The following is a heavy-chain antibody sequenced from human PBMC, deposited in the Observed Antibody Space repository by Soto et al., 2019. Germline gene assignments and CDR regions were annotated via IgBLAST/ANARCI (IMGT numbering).Heavy chain of an antibody. CDR2: IYYTGSS. CDR1: GGSISRDDHF. J-gene: IGHJ4*02. CDR3: AVAISGYPYGQFDY. Sequence: SETLSLTCTVSGGSISRDDHFWTWIRQPPGKGLEWIGYIYYTGSSYYNPSLKSRATISVDRTNNQFSLILSSVTATDTAVDYCAVAISGYPYGQFDYWGKGVQVT. V-gene: IGHV4-30-4*01. D-gene: IGHD5-18*01.